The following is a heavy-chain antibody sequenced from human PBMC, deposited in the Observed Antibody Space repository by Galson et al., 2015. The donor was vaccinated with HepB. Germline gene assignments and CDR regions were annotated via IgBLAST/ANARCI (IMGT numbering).Heavy chain of an antibody. D-gene: IGHD5-18*01. J-gene: IGHJ4*02. CDR2: ISYDGSNK. Sequence: SLRLSCAASGFTFSSYAMHWVRQAPGKGLEWVAVISYDGSNKYYADSVKGRFTISRDNSKNTLYLQMNSLRAEDTAVYYCARSGYSYGSRIDYWGQGTLVTVSS. CDR3: ARSGYSYGSRIDY. CDR1: GFTFSSYA. V-gene: IGHV3-30*04.